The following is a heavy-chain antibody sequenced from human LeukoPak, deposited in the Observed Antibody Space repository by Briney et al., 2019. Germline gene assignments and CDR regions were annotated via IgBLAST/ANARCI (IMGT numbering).Heavy chain of an antibody. CDR1: GFTFSSYW. V-gene: IGHV3-7*01. CDR2: IEQDGSEK. D-gene: IGHD3-9*01. J-gene: IGHJ6*02. CDR3: ARTPEYYDILTGYYPYYYGMDV. Sequence: PGGSLRLSCAASGFTFSSYWMTWVRQAPGKGLEWVANIEQDGSEKYYVDSVKGRFTISRDNAKNSLYLQMNSLSAEDTAVYYCARTPEYYDILTGYYPYYYGMDVWGQGTTVTVSS.